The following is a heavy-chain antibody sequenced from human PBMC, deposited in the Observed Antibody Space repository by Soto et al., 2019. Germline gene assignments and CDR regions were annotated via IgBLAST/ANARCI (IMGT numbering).Heavy chain of an antibody. Sequence: GGSLRLSCAASGFTFSSYWMSWVRQAPGKGLEWVANIKQDGSEKYYVDSVKGRFTISRDNAKNSLYLQMNSLRAEDTAVYYCARDFVVGTYCSSTSCPLNYGMDVWGQGTMVTVSS. CDR2: IKQDGSEK. CDR3: ARDFVVGTYCSSTSCPLNYGMDV. CDR1: GFTFSSYW. J-gene: IGHJ6*02. V-gene: IGHV3-7*05. D-gene: IGHD2-2*01.